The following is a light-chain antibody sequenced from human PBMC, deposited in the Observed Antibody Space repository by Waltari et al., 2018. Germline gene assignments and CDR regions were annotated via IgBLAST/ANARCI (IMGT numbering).Light chain of an antibody. J-gene: IGLJ1*01. Sequence: QSALIQPASVSGSPGQSITISCTGTGSDIGGYNYVSWYQQHPGKAPKVMIYDVFYRPSGVSNRFSGSKSGNTASLTISGLQAEDEADYYCSSYTSSSALVFGTGTKVTVL. V-gene: IGLV2-14*03. CDR1: GSDIGGYNY. CDR2: DVF. CDR3: SSYTSSSALV.